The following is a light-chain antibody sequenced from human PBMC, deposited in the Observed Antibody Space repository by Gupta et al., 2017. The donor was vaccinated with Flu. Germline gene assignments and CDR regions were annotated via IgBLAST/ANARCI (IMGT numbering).Light chain of an antibody. V-gene: IGKV3-11*01. CDR2: DAS. J-gene: IGKJ4*02. CDR1: KSVSSY. Sequence: IVLTQSPATLSLSPRERATPSCRASKSVSSYLAWYQQKPGQAPRLLIYDASNRATGVPARFSGSGSGTDFTLTISRLEPEDVGVYYCKQGINSPLTFGQGTXVEIK. CDR3: KQGINSPLT.